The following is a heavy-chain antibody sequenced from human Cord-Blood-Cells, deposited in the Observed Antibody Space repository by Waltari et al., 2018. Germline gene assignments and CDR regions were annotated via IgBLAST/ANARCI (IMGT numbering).Heavy chain of an antibody. CDR2: ISGSGGST. CDR1: GFTFSSYA. V-gene: IGHV3-23*01. Sequence: EVQLLESGGGLVQPGGSLRLSCAASGFTFSSYAMSWVRQAPGKGLEWVSAISGSGGSTYYAGSVKGRFTIARDNSKNTLYLQMNSLRAEDTAVYYCAKEPLTGEAYYYYMDVWGKGTTVTVSS. CDR3: AKEPLTGEAYYYYMDV. D-gene: IGHD7-27*01. J-gene: IGHJ6*03.